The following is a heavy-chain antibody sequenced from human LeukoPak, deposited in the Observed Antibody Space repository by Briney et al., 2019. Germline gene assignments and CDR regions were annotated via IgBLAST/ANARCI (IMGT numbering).Heavy chain of an antibody. CDR1: GFTFDDYA. CDR2: ISWNSGSI. J-gene: IGHJ4*02. V-gene: IGHV3-9*01. D-gene: IGHD3-22*01. Sequence: GGSLRLSCAASGFTFDDYAMHWVRKAPGKGLEWVSGISWNSGSIGYADSVKGRFTISRDNAKNSLYLQMNSLRAEDTALYYCAKDQGTMIVVNTFDYWGQGTLVTVSS. CDR3: AKDQGTMIVVNTFDY.